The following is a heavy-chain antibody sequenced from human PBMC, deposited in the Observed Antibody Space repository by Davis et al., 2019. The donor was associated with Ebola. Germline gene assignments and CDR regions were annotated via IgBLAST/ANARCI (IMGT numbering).Heavy chain of an antibody. V-gene: IGHV4-61*01. J-gene: IGHJ6*02. D-gene: IGHD6-13*01. CDR3: ARGGGTAAGYYYYGMDV. CDR1: GGSVSSGSYY. Sequence: SETLSLTCTVSGGSVSSGSYYWSWIRQPPGKGLEWIGEINHSGSTNYNPSLKSRVTISVDTSKNQFSLKLSSVTAADTAVYYCARGGGTAAGYYYYGMDVWGQGTTVTVSS. CDR2: INHSGST.